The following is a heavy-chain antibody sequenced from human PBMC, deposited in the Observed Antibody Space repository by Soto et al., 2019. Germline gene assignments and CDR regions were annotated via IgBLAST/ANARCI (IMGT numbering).Heavy chain of an antibody. CDR3: AKVMFTNYYCDSGSYSKCAFDI. CDR2: ISWNSGSK. V-gene: IGHV3-9*01. CDR1: GFTFDDYA. Sequence: EVQLVESGGGLVQPGMSLRLSCAASGFTFDDYAMHWVRQAPGKGLEWVSGISWNSGSKGYADSVKGRFTISRDNAKNSLYLQMNSLRAEDTALYYFAKVMFTNYYCDSGSYSKCAFDIWGQGTTVTVSS. D-gene: IGHD3-10*01. J-gene: IGHJ3*02.